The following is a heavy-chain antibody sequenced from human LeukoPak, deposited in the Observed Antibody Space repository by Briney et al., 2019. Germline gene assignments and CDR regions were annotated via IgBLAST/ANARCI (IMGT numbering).Heavy chain of an antibody. V-gene: IGHV3-53*01. D-gene: IGHD2-2*01. CDR3: ARGSSRAFDY. J-gene: IGHJ4*02. CDR1: GFTFSSNY. Sequence: PGGSLRLSCAASGFTFSSNYMSWVRQAPGKGLEWVSVIYSGGTTSHADSVKGRFTVSRDNSKNTLYLQMNSLRAEDTAVYFCARGSSRAFDYWGQGTLVTVSS. CDR2: IYSGGTT.